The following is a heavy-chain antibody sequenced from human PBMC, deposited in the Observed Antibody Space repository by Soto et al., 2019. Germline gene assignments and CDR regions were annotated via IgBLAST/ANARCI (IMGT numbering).Heavy chain of an antibody. V-gene: IGHV3-74*01. D-gene: IGHD1-7*01. CDR1: GSTFSSYW. J-gene: IGHJ4*02. CDR2: INSDGSST. Sequence: PGGSLRLSCAASGSTFSSYWMHWVRQAPGKGLVWVSRINSDGSSTSYADSVKGRFTISRDNAKNTLYLQMNSLRAEDTAVYYCARDVITGTGWSYFDYWGQGTLVTVSS. CDR3: ARDVITGTGWSYFDY.